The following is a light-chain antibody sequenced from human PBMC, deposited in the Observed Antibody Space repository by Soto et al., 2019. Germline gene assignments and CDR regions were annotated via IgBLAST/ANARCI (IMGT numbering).Light chain of an antibody. V-gene: IGKV3D-20*02. Sequence: EFVLTQSPGTLSLSPGERATLSCRASQSVSSSYLAWYQQKPGQAPRLLIYGASTRATSFPARFSGSGSGTDFTLTISSLQSEDFAVYYCQQRNSWPPTFTFGQGTRLEI. J-gene: IGKJ5*01. CDR2: GAS. CDR3: QQRNSWPPTFT. CDR1: QSVSSSY.